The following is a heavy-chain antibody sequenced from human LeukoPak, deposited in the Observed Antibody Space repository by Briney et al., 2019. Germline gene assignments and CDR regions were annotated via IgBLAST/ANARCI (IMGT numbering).Heavy chain of an antibody. V-gene: IGHV3-30*18. CDR1: GFTFSSYG. D-gene: IGHD4-17*01. CDR3: AKDHGDSFDY. Sequence: PGRSLRLSCAASGFTFSSYGMHWVRQAPGKGLEWVVVISYDGSNKYYADSVKGRFTISRDNSKNTLYLQMNSLRAEDTAVYYCAKDHGDSFDYWGQGTLVTVSS. J-gene: IGHJ4*02. CDR2: ISYDGSNK.